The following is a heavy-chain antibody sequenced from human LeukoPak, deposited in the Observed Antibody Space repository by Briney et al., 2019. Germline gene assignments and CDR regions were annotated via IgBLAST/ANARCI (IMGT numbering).Heavy chain of an antibody. D-gene: IGHD5-18*01. CDR2: IYYSGNT. CDR1: GVSISSSNSY. Sequence: SETLSLTCTVSGVSISSSNSYWGWIRQPPGKGLEWIGSIYYSGNTYYNASLKSQVSISIDTSKNQFSLRLTSVTAADTAVYYCARDGESLVGYSYGFDYWGQGTLVTVSS. CDR3: ARDGESLVGYSYGFDY. J-gene: IGHJ4*02. V-gene: IGHV4-39*02.